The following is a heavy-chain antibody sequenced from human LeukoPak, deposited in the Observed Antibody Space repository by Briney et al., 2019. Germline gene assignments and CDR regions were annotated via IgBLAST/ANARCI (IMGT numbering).Heavy chain of an antibody. CDR2: IYYSGST. CDR1: GGSTNSYY. D-gene: IGHD4-23*01. Sequence: SETLSLTCTVSGGSTNSYYWSWIRQPPGKGLEWIGYIYYSGSTNYNPSLKSRVTISVDTSKNQFSLKLSSVTAADTAMYYCARLKNAVVNVLDYWGQGTPVTVSS. J-gene: IGHJ4*02. CDR3: ARLKNAVVNVLDY. V-gene: IGHV4-59*01.